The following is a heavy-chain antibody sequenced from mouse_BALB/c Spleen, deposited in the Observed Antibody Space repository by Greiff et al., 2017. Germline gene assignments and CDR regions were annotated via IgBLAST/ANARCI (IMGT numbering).Heavy chain of an antibody. CDR3: TRNDYFDY. CDR2: IRLKSNNYAT. V-gene: IGHV6-6*02. CDR1: GFTFSNYW. Sequence: EVMLVESGGGLVQPGGSMKLSCVASGFTFSNYWMNWVRQSPEKGLEWVAEIRLKSNNYATHYAESVKGRFTISRDDSKSSVYLQMNNLRDEDTGIYYCTRNDYFDYWGQGTTLTVSS. J-gene: IGHJ2*01.